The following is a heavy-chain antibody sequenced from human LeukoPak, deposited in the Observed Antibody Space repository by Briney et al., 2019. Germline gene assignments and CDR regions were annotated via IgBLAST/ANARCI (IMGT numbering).Heavy chain of an antibody. CDR3: YGIHLGDSFDI. J-gene: IGHJ3*02. D-gene: IGHD3-16*01. CDR1: GFIVSRNY. Sequence: GGSLRLSCAASGFIVSRNYMGWVRQAPGKGLEWVSALSSKYETYYADSVKGRFTISRDNSENTLYLQMNALRAEDTALYYCYGIHLGDSFDIWGGGTMVIVFS. CDR2: LSSKYET. V-gene: IGHV3-53*01.